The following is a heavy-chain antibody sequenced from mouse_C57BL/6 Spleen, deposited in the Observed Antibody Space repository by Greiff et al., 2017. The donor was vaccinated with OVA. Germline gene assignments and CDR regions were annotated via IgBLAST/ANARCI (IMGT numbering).Heavy chain of an antibody. CDR3: ARNGGAGTREAWFAY. D-gene: IGHD4-1*01. V-gene: IGHV2-2*01. CDR1: GFSLTSYG. Sequence: QVQLQQSGPGLVQPSQSLSITCTVSGFSLTSYGVHWVRQSPGKGLEWLGVIWSGGSTDYNAAFISRLSISKDNSKSQVFFKMNSLQAEDTAIYYCARNGGAGTREAWFAYWGQGTLVTVSA. J-gene: IGHJ3*01. CDR2: IWSGGST.